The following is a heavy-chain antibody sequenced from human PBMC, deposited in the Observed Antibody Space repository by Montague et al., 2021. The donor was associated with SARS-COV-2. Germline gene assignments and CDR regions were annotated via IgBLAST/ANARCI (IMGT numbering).Heavy chain of an antibody. CDR3: ATITLGYCTNGVCQPPDY. D-gene: IGHD2-8*01. CDR1: GGSVSSGSYY. V-gene: IGHV4-61*01. CDR2: IYYSGST. J-gene: IGHJ4*02. Sequence: SETLSLTCTVSGGSVSSGSYYWSWIRQPPGKGLEWIGYIYYSGSTNYNPSPKSRVTISVDTSKNQFSLKLSSVTAADTAVYYCATITLGYCTNGVCQPPDYWGQGTLVTVSS.